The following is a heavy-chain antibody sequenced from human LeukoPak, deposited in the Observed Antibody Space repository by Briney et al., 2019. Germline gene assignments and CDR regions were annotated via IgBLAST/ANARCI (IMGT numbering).Heavy chain of an antibody. CDR3: AKDKGSSWYSAFDI. CDR1: GFSFSSHG. D-gene: IGHD6-13*01. Sequence: GGSLRLSCAASGFSFSSHGMSWVRQAPGKGLEWVAFIRYDGSNKYYADSVKGRFTISRDNSKNTLYLQMNSLRAEDTAVYYCAKDKGSSWYSAFDIWGQGTMVTVSS. J-gene: IGHJ3*02. V-gene: IGHV3-30*02. CDR2: IRYDGSNK.